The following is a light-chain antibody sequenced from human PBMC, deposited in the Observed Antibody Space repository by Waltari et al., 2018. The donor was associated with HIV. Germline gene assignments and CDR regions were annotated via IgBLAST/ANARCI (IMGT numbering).Light chain of an antibody. CDR2: YAS. J-gene: IGKJ2*01. Sequence: EIVLTQSPDVQSVTPKEKVTITCRASQSIGSNLHWYQQKPDQSPKLLIKYASRSFSGVPSRFSGSGSGTDFTLTIRGLEAEDVATYYCHQSSSLPHTFGQGTKLEIK. CDR1: QSIGSN. V-gene: IGKV6-21*01. CDR3: HQSSSLPHT.